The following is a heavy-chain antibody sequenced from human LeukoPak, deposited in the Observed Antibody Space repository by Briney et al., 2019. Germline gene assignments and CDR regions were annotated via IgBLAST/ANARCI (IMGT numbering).Heavy chain of an antibody. CDR2: INHSGST. D-gene: IGHD2-15*01. J-gene: IGHJ4*02. Sequence: SETLSLTCAVHGRSFSGYYWSWIRQPPGKGLGWIGEINHSGSTNYNPSLKSRVTISVDTSKNQFSLKLSSVTAADTAVYYCARQHRGYCSGGSYYSWVYWGQGTLVTVSS. CDR3: ARQHRGYCSGGSYYSWVY. CDR1: GRSFSGYY. V-gene: IGHV4-34*01.